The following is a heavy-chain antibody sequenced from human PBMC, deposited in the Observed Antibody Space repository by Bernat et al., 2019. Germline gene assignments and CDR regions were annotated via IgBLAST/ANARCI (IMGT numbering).Heavy chain of an antibody. V-gene: IGHV3-74*01. CDR1: GFTFSSYW. CDR2: INSDGSST. J-gene: IGHJ2*01. CDR3: ARDRGCSGGSCIDWYIDL. Sequence: EVQLVESGGGLVQPGGSLRLSCAASGFTFSSYWMHWVRQAPGKGLVWVSRINSDGSSTSYADSVKGRFTISRDNAKNTLYLQMNSLRAEDTAVYYCARDRGCSGGSCIDWYIDLWGRGTLVTVSS. D-gene: IGHD2-15*01.